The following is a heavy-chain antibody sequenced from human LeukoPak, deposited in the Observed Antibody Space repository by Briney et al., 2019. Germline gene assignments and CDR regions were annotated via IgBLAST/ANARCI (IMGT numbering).Heavy chain of an antibody. CDR3: ARDHCGGDCYSGLGDY. CDR2: INPNSGGT. D-gene: IGHD2-21*02. V-gene: IGHV1-2*02. CDR1: GYTFTGYY. J-gene: IGHJ4*02. Sequence: ASVKVSCKASGYTFTGYYMHWVRQAPGQGLEWMGWINPNSGGTNYAQKFQGRVTMTRDTSISTAYMELSRLRPDDTAVYYCARDHCGGDCYSGLGDYWGQGTLVTVSS.